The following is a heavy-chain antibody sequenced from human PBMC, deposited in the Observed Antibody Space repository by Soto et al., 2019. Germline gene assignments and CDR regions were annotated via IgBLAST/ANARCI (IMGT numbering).Heavy chain of an antibody. V-gene: IGHV2-5*02. Sequence: QITLKESGPTLVKPTQTLTLTCTFSGFSLSTSGVGVGWIRQPPGKALEWLALIYWDDDKRYSPSLKSRLTIPKDTSKTQVVLTMTNMDPVDTATYYCAHRESSMATRYWYFDLWGRGTLVTVSS. J-gene: IGHJ2*01. CDR3: AHRESSMATRYWYFDL. CDR1: GFSLSTSGVG. CDR2: IYWDDDK. D-gene: IGHD3-10*01.